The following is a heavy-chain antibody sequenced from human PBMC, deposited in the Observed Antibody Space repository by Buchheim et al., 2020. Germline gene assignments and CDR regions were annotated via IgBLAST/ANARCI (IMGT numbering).Heavy chain of an antibody. CDR1: GGSISSSNW. D-gene: IGHD3-3*01. V-gene: IGHV4-4*02. CDR3: ARARKTYYDFWSGFIHYYMDV. J-gene: IGHJ6*03. Sequence: QVQLQESGPGLVKPSGTLSLTCAVSGGSISSSNWWSWVRQPPGKGLEWIGEINHSGSTNYNPSLKSRVTISVDTSKNQFSLKLSSVTAADTAVYYCARARKTYYDFWSGFIHYYMDVWGKGTT. CDR2: INHSGST.